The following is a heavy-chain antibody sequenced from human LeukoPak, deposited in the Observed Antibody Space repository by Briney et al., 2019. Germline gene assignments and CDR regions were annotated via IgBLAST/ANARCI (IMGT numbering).Heavy chain of an antibody. CDR3: ARAVMGTLDY. CDR2: ISFDGGNK. V-gene: IGHV3-30*03. Sequence: GGSLRLSCAASGFTFNTYGMHWVRQAPGRGLEWVAIISFDGGNKYYTDSVKGRFTISRDNSKNTLYLQMNSLRAEDTAVYYCARAVMGTLDYWGRGTQVTVSS. CDR1: GFTFNTYG. D-gene: IGHD2-21*01. J-gene: IGHJ4*02.